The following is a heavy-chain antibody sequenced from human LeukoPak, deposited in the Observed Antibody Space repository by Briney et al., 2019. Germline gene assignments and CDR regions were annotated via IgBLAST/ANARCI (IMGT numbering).Heavy chain of an antibody. CDR1: GGSISSYY. CDR3: ARGTGIVGATLDY. D-gene: IGHD1-26*01. J-gene: IGHJ4*02. V-gene: IGHV4-59*01. Sequence: SETLSLTCTVSGGSISSYYWSWIRQPPGKGLEWIGYIYYSGSTNYNPSLKSRVTISVDTSKNQFSLKLSSVTAADTAVYYCARGTGIVGATLDYWGQGTLGTVSS. CDR2: IYYSGST.